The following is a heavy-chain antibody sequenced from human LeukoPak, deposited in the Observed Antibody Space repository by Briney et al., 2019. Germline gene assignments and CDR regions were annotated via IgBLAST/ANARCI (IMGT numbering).Heavy chain of an antibody. D-gene: IGHD5-18*01. Sequence: SETLSLTCTVAGGSISSYYWSWIRQPPGKGLEWIGYIYYSGSTNYNPSLKSRVTISVDTSKNQFSLKLSSVTAADTAVYYCARARQPYYYYGMDVWGQGTTVTVSS. CDR3: ARARQPYYYYGMDV. CDR2: IYYSGST. J-gene: IGHJ6*02. CDR1: GGSISSYY. V-gene: IGHV4-59*01.